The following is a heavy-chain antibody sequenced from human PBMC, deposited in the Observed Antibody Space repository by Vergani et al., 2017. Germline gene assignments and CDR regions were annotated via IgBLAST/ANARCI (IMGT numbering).Heavy chain of an antibody. CDR3: VKDHPVFDE. CDR1: GFPFSSYG. V-gene: IGHV3-30*02. CDR2: IQKYGIEN. Sequence: QVQLVESGGGVVQPGESLRLSCAASGFPFSSYGMNWVRQAPGKGLEWVAFIQKYGIENFYADSGRGRFTISRHISKNTLYLEMNSLSAEDTALYHCVKDHPVFDEWGQGTLVSVS. J-gene: IGHJ4*02.